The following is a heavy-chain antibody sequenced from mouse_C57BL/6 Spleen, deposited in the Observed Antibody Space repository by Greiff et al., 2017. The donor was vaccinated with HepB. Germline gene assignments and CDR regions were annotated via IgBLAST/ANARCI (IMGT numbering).Heavy chain of an antibody. D-gene: IGHD2-1*01. CDR1: GFSFNTYA. J-gene: IGHJ2*01. Sequence: EVQGVESGGGLVQPKGSLKLSCAASGFSFNTYAMNWVRQAPGKGLEWVARIRSKSNNYATYYADSVKDRFTISRDDSESMLYLQMNNLKTEDTAMYYCVRHYGNALDYWGQGTTLTVSS. CDR2: IRSKSNNYAT. CDR3: VRHYGNALDY. V-gene: IGHV10-1*01.